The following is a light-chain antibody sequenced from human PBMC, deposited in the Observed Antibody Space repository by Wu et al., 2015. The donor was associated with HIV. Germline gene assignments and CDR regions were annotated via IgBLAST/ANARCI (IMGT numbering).Light chain of an antibody. CDR2: RAS. CDR3: QQSYSTPLWT. CDR1: QNINIW. V-gene: IGKV1-5*03. J-gene: IGKJ1*01. Sequence: QMTQSPSTLSASLRDRVTITCRASQNINIWLAWYQQKPGEAPKLLIHRASNLHTSVSSRFSGSGSGTEFTLTISSLQPEDFATYYCQQSYSTPLWTFGQGTKVEIK.